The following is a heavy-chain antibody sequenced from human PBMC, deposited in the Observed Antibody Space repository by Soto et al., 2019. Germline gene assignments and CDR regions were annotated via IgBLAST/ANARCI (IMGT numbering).Heavy chain of an antibody. D-gene: IGHD1-1*01. CDR2: ISAHNGNT. V-gene: IGHV1-18*01. CDR3: ARWRYGDY. J-gene: IGHJ4*02. CDR1: GYTFTSYG. Sequence: QVHLVQSGAEVKKPGASVKVSCKASGYTFTSYGIPWVRQAPGQGLEWMGWISAHNGNTDYAQKLQGRVIVTRDTSTSTAYMELRSLISDDTAVYYCARWRYGDYWGQGALVTVSS.